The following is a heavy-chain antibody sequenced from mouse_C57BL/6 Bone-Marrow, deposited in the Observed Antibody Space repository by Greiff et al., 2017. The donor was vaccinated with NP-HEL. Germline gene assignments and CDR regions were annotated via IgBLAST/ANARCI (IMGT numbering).Heavy chain of an antibody. J-gene: IGHJ3*01. V-gene: IGHV1-69*01. CDR2: IDPSDSYT. D-gene: IGHD2-4*01. Sequence: QVQLKQPGAELVMPGASVKLSCKASGYTFTSYWMHWVKQRPGQGLEWIGEIDPSDSYTNYNQKFKGKSTLTVDKSSSTAYMQLSSLTSEDSAVYYCAREGGLRRFAYWGQGTLVTVSA. CDR1: GYTFTSYW. CDR3: AREGGLRRFAY.